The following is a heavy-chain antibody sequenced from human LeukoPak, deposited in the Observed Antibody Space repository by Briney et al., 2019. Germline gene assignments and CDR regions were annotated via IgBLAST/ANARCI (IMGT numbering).Heavy chain of an antibody. Sequence: GGPLRLSCAASGFTFSDYYMSWIRQAPGKGLEWVSYISSSGSTIYYADSVKGRFTISRDNAKNSLYLQMNSLRAEDTAVYYCARGLQEWLPYGMDVWGQGTTVTVSS. CDR3: ARGLQEWLPYGMDV. D-gene: IGHD5-12*01. V-gene: IGHV3-11*01. CDR1: GFTFSDYY. J-gene: IGHJ6*02. CDR2: ISSSGSTI.